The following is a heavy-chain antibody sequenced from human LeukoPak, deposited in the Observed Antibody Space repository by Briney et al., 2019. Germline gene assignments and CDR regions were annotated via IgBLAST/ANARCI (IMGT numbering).Heavy chain of an antibody. D-gene: IGHD3-10*01. CDR2: ISGSGGST. CDR1: GFTFSSYA. J-gene: IGHJ4*02. CDR3: AKVRGSGSYYRRGYFDY. Sequence: GGSLRLSRVSSGFTFSSYAMSWVRQAPGKRLEWVSAISGSGGSTYYADSVKGRFTISRDNSKNTLYLQMNSLRAEDTAVYYCAKVRGSGSYYRRGYFDYWGQGTLVTVSS. V-gene: IGHV3-23*01.